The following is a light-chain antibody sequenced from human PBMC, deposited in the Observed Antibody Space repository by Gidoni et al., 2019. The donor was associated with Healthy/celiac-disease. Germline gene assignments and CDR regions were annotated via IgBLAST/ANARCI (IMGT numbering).Light chain of an antibody. V-gene: IGKV1-33*01. J-gene: IGKJ3*01. Sequence: DIQMTQSPSSLSASVGDRVTITCQASQDISNYLNWYQQKPGKAPKLLIYDASNLETEVPSRFSGSGSGTDFTFTISSLQPGDIATYYCQQYDNLPSFTFXPXTKVDIK. CDR2: DAS. CDR1: QDISNY. CDR3: QQYDNLPSFT.